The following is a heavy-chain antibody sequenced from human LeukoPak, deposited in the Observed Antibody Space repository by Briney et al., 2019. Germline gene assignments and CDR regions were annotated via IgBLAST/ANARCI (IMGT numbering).Heavy chain of an antibody. CDR3: ARGTIAAAGYYYFDD. CDR2: IKQDGSEI. J-gene: IGHJ4*02. CDR1: RFNFSSYW. V-gene: IGHV3-7*04. Sequence: GGSLRLSCAASRFNFSSYWMSWVRQAPGKGLEWVANIKQDGSEIHYVDSVKGRFTISRDNAKNSLYLQMNSLRAEDTAVYYCARGTIAAAGYYYFDDGGQGTQVTVSS. D-gene: IGHD6-13*01.